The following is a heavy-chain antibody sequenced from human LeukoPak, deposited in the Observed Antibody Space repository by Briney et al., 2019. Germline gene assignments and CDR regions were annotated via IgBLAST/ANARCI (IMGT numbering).Heavy chain of an antibody. CDR2: IYHSGST. V-gene: IGHV4-4*02. CDR3: ARNLGYSYGLGGYYFDY. Sequence: PSETLSLTCAVSGGSISSSNWWSWVRQPPRKGLEWIGEIYHSGSTNYNPSLKSRVTISVDKSKNQFSLKLSSVTAADTAVYYCARNLGYSYGLGGYYFDYWGQGTLVTVSS. CDR1: GGSISSSNW. J-gene: IGHJ4*02. D-gene: IGHD5-18*01.